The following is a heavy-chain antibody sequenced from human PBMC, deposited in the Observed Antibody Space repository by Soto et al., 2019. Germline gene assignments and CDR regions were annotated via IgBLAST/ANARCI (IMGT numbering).Heavy chain of an antibody. CDR1: GFTFGGYA. CDR2: IRWNSGSI. V-gene: IGHV3-9*01. J-gene: IGHJ4*02. Sequence: EVQLVESGGGLVQPGRSLRLSCAASGFTFGGYAMHWVRQAPGKGLEWVSGIRWNSGSIGYADSVKGRFTISRDNAKNSLYLQMNRLRDEDTALYYCAKASVALYYFDYWGQGTLVTVSS. D-gene: IGHD6-19*01. CDR3: AKASVALYYFDY.